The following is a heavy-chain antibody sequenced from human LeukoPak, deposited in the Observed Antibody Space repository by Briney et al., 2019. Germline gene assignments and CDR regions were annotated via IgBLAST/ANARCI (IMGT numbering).Heavy chain of an antibody. CDR3: ARDRGINWFDP. V-gene: IGHV3-74*01. CDR1: GYTFTNYW. CDR2: INTDGTNT. J-gene: IGHJ5*02. D-gene: IGHD3-16*01. Sequence: GGSLRLSCAASGYTFTNYWMHWVRQAPGEGLVWVSRINTDGTNTIYADSVRGRFAVSRDNAKNTLYLQMDSLRAEDTAVYYCARDRGINWFDPWGQGTLVAVSS.